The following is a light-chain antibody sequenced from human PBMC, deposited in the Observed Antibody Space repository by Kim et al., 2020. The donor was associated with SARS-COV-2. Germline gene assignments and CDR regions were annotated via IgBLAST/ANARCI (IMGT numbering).Light chain of an antibody. J-gene: IGKJ2*01. CDR1: QNIDTW. Sequence: DIQMTQSPSTLSASVGDRVTITCRASQNIDTWLAWYQQKPGKAPKVLIYRASSLQSGVPSRFSGSGSGTEFALTITSLQPDDFATYFCQQYISLMYTFRQGTKLEI. V-gene: IGKV1-5*03. CDR2: RAS. CDR3: QQYISLMYT.